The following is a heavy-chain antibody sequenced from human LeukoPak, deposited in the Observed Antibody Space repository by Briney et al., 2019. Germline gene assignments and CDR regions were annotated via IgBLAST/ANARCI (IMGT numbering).Heavy chain of an antibody. CDR3: ARSNGDGDAFDI. Sequence: GGSLRLSCAASGFTFSTYAMHWVRRAPVKGLEWLAVISHDGRNNYYADSVKGRFTISRDNSKNTLYLQMNSLRAEDTAVYYCARSNGDGDAFDIWGQGTMATVSS. CDR2: ISHDGRNN. CDR1: GFTFSTYA. V-gene: IGHV3-30*04. D-gene: IGHD4-17*01. J-gene: IGHJ3*02.